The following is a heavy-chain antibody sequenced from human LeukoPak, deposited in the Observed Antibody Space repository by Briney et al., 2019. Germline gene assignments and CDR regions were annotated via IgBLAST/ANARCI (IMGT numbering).Heavy chain of an antibody. Sequence: ASVKVSCRASGYTFTGYYMHWVRQAPGQGLKWMGWINPNSGGTNYAQKFQGRVTMTRDTSISTAYMELSRLRSDDTAVYYCARVSSRYYDSSGYLQRFDYWGQGTLVTVSS. CDR1: GYTFTGYY. CDR3: ARVSSRYYDSSGYLQRFDY. V-gene: IGHV1-2*02. J-gene: IGHJ4*02. CDR2: INPNSGGT. D-gene: IGHD3-22*01.